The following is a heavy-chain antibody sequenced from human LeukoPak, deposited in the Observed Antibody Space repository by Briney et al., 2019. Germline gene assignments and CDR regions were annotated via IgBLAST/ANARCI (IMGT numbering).Heavy chain of an antibody. J-gene: IGHJ3*02. V-gene: IGHV4-59*01. CDR2: IYHNGDT. Sequence: SETLSLTCTVSGGSMTSYYWTWIRQPPGKGLEWIGYIYHNGDTNYNPSLKSRVTISVDTSKNQFPLKLSSVTAADTAVYYCARKIRGVDAFDIWGQGTMVTVSS. CDR3: ARKIRGVDAFDI. CDR1: GGSMTSYY. D-gene: IGHD3-10*01.